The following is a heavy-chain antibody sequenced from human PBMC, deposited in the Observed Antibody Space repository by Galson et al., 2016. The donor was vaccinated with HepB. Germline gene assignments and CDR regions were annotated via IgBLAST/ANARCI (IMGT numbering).Heavy chain of an antibody. CDR3: ARDYWDYRDSSGSQLDY. D-gene: IGHD3-22*01. J-gene: IGHJ4*02. V-gene: IGHV3-30*03. Sequence: SLRLSCADSGFTFSTYGMHWVRQAPGEGLEWVAAISFEGNKQHYADSVKGRLTISRDNSKNTLYLQMNSLRAEDTAVYYCARDYWDYRDSSGSQLDYWGQGILVTSSS. CDR1: GFTFSTYG. CDR2: ISFEGNKQ.